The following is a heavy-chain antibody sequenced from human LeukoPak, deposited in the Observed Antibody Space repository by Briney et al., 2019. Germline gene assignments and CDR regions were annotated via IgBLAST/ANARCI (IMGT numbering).Heavy chain of an antibody. CDR1: GDSIISSNYY. V-gene: IGHV4-39*07. CDR2: IYYSGST. CDR3: ARGGYYGSGNDFRFDP. J-gene: IGHJ5*02. D-gene: IGHD3-10*01. Sequence: SETLSLTCTVSGDSIISSNYYWVWIRQPPGKGLEWIGTIYYSGSTNYNPSLKSRVTISVDTSKNQFSLKLSSVTAADTAIYYCARGGYYGSGNDFRFDPWGQGTLVTVSS.